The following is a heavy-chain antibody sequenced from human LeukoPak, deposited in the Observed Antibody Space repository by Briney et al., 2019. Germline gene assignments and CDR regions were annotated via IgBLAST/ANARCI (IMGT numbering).Heavy chain of an antibody. CDR1: GFTFSSYG. CDR3: ARDSTMVRGVIGPFDY. Sequence: GRSLRLSCAASGFTFSSYGMHWVRQAPGKGLEWVAVIWYDGSNKYYADSVKGRFTISRDNSKNTLYLQMNSLRAEDKAVYYCARDSTMVRGVIGPFDYWGQGTLVTVSS. D-gene: IGHD3-10*01. J-gene: IGHJ4*02. V-gene: IGHV3-33*01. CDR2: IWYDGSNK.